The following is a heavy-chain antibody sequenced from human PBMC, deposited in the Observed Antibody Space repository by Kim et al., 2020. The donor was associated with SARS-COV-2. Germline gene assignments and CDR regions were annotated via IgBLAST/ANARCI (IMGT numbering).Heavy chain of an antibody. D-gene: IGHD6-19*01. Sequence: GGSLRLSCAASGFTFSSYGMHWVRQAPGKGLEWVAVIWYDGSNKYYADSVKGRFTISRDNSKKTLYLQMNSMRAEATAVYYCERAPPYSSGWYFGYWGQGTLVTVSS. CDR2: IWYDGSNK. CDR3: ERAPPYSSGWYFGY. V-gene: IGHV3-33*01. CDR1: GFTFSSYG. J-gene: IGHJ4*02.